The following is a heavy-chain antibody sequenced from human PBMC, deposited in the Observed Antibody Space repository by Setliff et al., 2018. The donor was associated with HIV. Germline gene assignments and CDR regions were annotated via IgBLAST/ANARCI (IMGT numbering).Heavy chain of an antibody. Sequence: ASVKVSCKASGYRFTGFAIHWVRQAPGQRFEWMGWINAGTGNTKYSQKFQDRVTISRDIHANTAYMELSSLRSEDTAIYYCARGQTGATAPLHWGQGTLVTVSS. CDR2: INAGTGNT. D-gene: IGHD1-26*01. J-gene: IGHJ4*02. V-gene: IGHV1-3*01. CDR1: GYRFTGFA. CDR3: ARGQTGATAPLH.